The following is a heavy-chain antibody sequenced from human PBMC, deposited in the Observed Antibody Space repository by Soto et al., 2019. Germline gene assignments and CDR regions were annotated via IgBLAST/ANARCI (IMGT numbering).Heavy chain of an antibody. CDR3: ARVGHPTNVAVAATGAFDI. J-gene: IGHJ3*02. D-gene: IGHD6-19*01. CDR1: GGSISSLGYY. Sequence: SETLSLTCAVSGGSISSLGYYWSWIRQDPGKGLEWIGHIFHSGNMDYNPSLQSRVTMSVDTSKNQFSLKLSSVTAADTAVYYCARVGHPTNVAVAATGAFDIWGQGTMVTVSS. V-gene: IGHV4-31*11. CDR2: IFHSGNM.